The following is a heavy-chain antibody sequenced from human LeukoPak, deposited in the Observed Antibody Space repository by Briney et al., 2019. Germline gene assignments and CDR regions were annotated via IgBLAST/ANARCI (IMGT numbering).Heavy chain of an antibody. CDR2: INHSGST. Sequence: SETLSLTCAVYGGSFSGYYWSWIRQPPGKGLEWIGEINHSGSTNYNPSLKSRVTISVDTSKNQFSLKLSSVTAADTAVYYCARTGGIAAAGTSLAPWGQGTLVTVSS. CDR3: ARTGGIAAAGTSLAP. V-gene: IGHV4-34*01. CDR1: GGSFSGYY. D-gene: IGHD6-13*01. J-gene: IGHJ5*02.